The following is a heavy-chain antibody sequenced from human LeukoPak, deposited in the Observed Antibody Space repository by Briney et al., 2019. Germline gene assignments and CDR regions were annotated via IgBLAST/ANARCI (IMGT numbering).Heavy chain of an antibody. Sequence: GGSLRLSCAASGFTFSNYAMSWVRQAPGKGLEWVSSISGSGSITYYADSVKGRFTISRDNSKNTLYLHMKSLTAEDTAVYYCAKDRDFWSGSTYYFDYWGQGTLVTVSS. J-gene: IGHJ4*02. CDR3: AKDRDFWSGSTYYFDY. D-gene: IGHD3-3*01. V-gene: IGHV3-23*01. CDR1: GFTFSNYA. CDR2: ISGSGSIT.